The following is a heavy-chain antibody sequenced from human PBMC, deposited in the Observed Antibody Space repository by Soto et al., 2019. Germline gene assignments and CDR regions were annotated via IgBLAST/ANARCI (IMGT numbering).Heavy chain of an antibody. CDR3: ARDRWRIAETTNWFDP. CDR1: GGSISSYY. Sequence: SETLSLTCTVSGGSISSYYWSWIRQPPGKGLEWIGYIYYSGSTNYNPSLKSRVTISVDTSKNQFSLKLSSVTAADTAVYYCARDRWRIAETTNWFDPWGQGTLVT. D-gene: IGHD6-13*01. CDR2: IYYSGST. J-gene: IGHJ5*02. V-gene: IGHV4-59*01.